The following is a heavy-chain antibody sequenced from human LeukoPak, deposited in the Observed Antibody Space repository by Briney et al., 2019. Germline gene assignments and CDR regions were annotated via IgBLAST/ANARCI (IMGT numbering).Heavy chain of an antibody. J-gene: IGHJ6*03. CDR2: NYYSGST. CDR3: ARVKDGYNSYYYYYMDV. CDR1: GGSISSYY. V-gene: IGHV4-59*01. Sequence: SETLSLTCTVSGGSISSYYWSWIRQPPGKGLEWIGYNYYSGSTNYNPSLKSRVTISVDTSKNQFSLKLSSVTAADTAVYYCARVKDGYNSYYYYYMDVWGKGTTVTVSS. D-gene: IGHD5-24*01.